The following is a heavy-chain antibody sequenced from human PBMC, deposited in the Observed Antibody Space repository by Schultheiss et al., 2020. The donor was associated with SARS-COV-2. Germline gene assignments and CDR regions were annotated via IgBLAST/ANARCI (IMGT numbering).Heavy chain of an antibody. Sequence: GGSLRLSCAASGFTVSSNYMSWVRQAPGKGLEWVSVIYSGGSTYYADSVKGRITISRDNSKNTLYLQMNSLRAEDTAVYYCAKDPWGQTWFDPWGQGTLVTVSS. CDR3: AKDPWGQTWFDP. CDR2: IYSGGST. V-gene: IGHV3-53*01. CDR1: GFTVSSNY. J-gene: IGHJ5*02. D-gene: IGHD3-16*01.